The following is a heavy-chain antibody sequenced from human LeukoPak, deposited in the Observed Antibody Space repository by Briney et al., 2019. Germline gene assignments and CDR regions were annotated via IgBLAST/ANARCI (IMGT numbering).Heavy chain of an antibody. CDR1: GFMFSSYW. V-gene: IGHV3-7*01. Sequence: PGGSLRLSCAASGFMFSSYWMSWVRQAPGKGLEWVADMKKDGSTKYYVDSVKGRFTISRDNAKNSLYLQMNSLRVEDTAVYYCVIWEAGYWGQGTLVSVSS. J-gene: IGHJ4*02. CDR2: MKKDGSTK. D-gene: IGHD1-26*01. CDR3: VIWEAGY.